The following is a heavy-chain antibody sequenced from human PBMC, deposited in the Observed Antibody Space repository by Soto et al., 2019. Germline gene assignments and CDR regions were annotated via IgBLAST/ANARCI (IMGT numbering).Heavy chain of an antibody. D-gene: IGHD3-10*01. CDR2: IYWDDDK. Sequence: QITLKESGPTLVRPTQTLTLTCTFSGFSLTTSGVGVGWIRQPPGKALEWLAVIYWDDDKRYSSSLKSRLTITKDTSKNPVVLTMSNMDPVDTATYSWAHHPYSGLGRYSFDYWGQGTLVTVSS. V-gene: IGHV2-5*02. CDR3: AHHPYSGLGRYSFDY. J-gene: IGHJ4*02. CDR1: GFSLTTSGVG.